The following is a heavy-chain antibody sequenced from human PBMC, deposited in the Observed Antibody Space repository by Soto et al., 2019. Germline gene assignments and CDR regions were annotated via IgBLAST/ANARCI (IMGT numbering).Heavy chain of an antibody. J-gene: IGHJ5*02. CDR3: ARHLYYYDSSGYYKQDDWFDP. Sequence: SETLSLTCTVSGGSISSYYWSWIRQPPGKGLECIGYIYYSGSTNYNPSLKIRVTISVDTSKNQFFLKLSSVTAADTAVYYCARHLYYYDSSGYYKQDDWFDPWGQGTLVTVSS. V-gene: IGHV4-59*08. CDR1: GGSISSYY. D-gene: IGHD3-22*01. CDR2: IYYSGST.